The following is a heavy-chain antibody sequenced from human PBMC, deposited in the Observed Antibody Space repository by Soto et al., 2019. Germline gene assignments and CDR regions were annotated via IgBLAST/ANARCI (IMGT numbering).Heavy chain of an antibody. V-gene: IGHV5-51*01. Sequence: GESLKISCKGSGYSFTSYWTGWVRQMPGKGLEWMGIIYPDDSDTRYSPSFQRQVTISADKSISTAYLQWSSLKASDTAMYYCARPLHSGSYWGGALDIWGQGTMVTVSS. J-gene: IGHJ3*02. CDR3: ARPLHSGSYWGGALDI. CDR1: GYSFTSYW. D-gene: IGHD1-26*01. CDR2: IYPDDSDT.